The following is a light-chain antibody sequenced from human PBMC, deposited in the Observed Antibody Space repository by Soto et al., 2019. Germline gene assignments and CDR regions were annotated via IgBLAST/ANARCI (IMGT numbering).Light chain of an antibody. J-gene: IGLJ1*01. CDR2: EVN. Sequence: QSVLTQPPSASGSPGQSVAISCTGTSGDVGGYNYVSWYQQHPGKAPKLMIYEVNKRPSGVPDRFSGSKSGNTASLTVSGLQAEDEADYYCSSYAGSSNVFGTGTKVTGL. CDR3: SSYAGSSNV. V-gene: IGLV2-8*01. CDR1: SGDVGGYNY.